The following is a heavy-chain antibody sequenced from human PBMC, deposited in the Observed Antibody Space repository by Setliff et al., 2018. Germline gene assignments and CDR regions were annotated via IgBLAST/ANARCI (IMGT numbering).Heavy chain of an antibody. CDR3: ARHSSRPY. V-gene: IGHV4-38-2*01. CDR2: IYHSGST. Sequence: CAVSGYSISSGYYWGWIRQPPGKGLEWIGSIYHSGSTYYNPSLKSRVTISVDTSKNQFSLKLSSVTAADTAVYYCARHSSRPYWGQGTLVTVSS. CDR1: GYSISSGYY. J-gene: IGHJ4*02.